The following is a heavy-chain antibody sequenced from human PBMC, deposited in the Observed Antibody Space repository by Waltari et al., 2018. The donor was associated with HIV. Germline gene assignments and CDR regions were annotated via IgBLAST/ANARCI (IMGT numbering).Heavy chain of an antibody. CDR3: ARVYGYSGSYPGAPDDY. V-gene: IGHV4-38-2*01. CDR1: GYSISSGYY. J-gene: IGHJ4*02. D-gene: IGHD1-26*01. CDR2: IYHSGST. Sequence: QVQLQESGPGLVKPSETLSLTCAVSGYSISSGYYWGGIRQPPGKGLEWMGSIYHSGSTYYNPSLKSRVTISVDTSKNQFSLKLSSVTAADTAVYYCARVYGYSGSYPGAPDDYWGQGTLVTVSS.